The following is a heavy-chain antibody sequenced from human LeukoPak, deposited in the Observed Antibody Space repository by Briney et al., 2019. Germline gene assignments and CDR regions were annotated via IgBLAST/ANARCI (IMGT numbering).Heavy chain of an antibody. V-gene: IGHV2-5*01. D-gene: IGHD1-26*01. CDR3: AHVSYSGSYYGFDY. Sequence: SGPTLVNPTQTLTLTCTFSGISLSTSGGGVGWIRQPPGKALEWLALLYWSDDKRYSPSLKSRLTITKDTSKNQVVLTMTNMDPVDTATYYCAHVSYSGSYYGFDYWGQGALVTVSS. CDR1: GISLSTSGGG. J-gene: IGHJ4*02. CDR2: LYWSDDK.